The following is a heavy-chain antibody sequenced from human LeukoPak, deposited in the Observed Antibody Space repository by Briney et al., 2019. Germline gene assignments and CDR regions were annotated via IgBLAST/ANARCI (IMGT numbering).Heavy chain of an antibody. CDR2: NSAYNGNT. Sequence: GASVKVSCKASGYTFTSYGISWVRQAPGQGLEWMGWNSAYNGNTNYAQKLQGRVTMTTDTSTSTAYMELRSLRSDDTAVYYCATYIAVAGNDYWGQGTLVTVSS. J-gene: IGHJ4*02. CDR3: ATYIAVAGNDY. V-gene: IGHV1-18*01. CDR1: GYTFTSYG. D-gene: IGHD6-19*01.